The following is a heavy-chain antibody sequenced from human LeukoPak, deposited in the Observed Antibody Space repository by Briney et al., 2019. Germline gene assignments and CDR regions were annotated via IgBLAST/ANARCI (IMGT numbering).Heavy chain of an antibody. V-gene: IGHV1-2*02. CDR3: AREEVPAAIARNWFDP. CDR2: INPNSGGT. Sequence: ASVKVSCKASGYTFTGYYMHWVRQAPGQGLEWMGWINPNSGGTNYAQKFQGRVTMTRDTSISTAYMELSRLRSDDTAVYYCAREEVPAAIARNWFDPWGQGTLVTVSS. J-gene: IGHJ5*02. CDR1: GYTFTGYY. D-gene: IGHD2-2*01.